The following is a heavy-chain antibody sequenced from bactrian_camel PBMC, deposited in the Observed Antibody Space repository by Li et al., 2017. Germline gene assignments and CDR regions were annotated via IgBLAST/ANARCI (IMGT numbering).Heavy chain of an antibody. CDR2: IFSGGPYT. CDR3: ATHEQTIRRGAINEYNY. CDR1: GYEISKYC. V-gene: IGHV3S1*01. D-gene: IGHD3*01. J-gene: IGHJ4*01. Sequence: HVQLVESGGGSVQAGGSLRLSCAATGYEISKYCMAWFRQAPGKEREGVAAIFSGGPYTYYADWVKGRFTISKDNAKNTVYLQMNSLKSEDTAQYYCATHEQTIRRGAINEYNYWGQGTQVT.